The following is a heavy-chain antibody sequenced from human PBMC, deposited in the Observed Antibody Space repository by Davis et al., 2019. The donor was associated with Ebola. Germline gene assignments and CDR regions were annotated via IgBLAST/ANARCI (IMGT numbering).Heavy chain of an antibody. CDR3: AKRDSSTWYGNFQH. CDR2: IGGSGGRT. J-gene: IGHJ1*01. CDR1: GFTFSSYA. V-gene: IGHV3-23*01. D-gene: IGHD6-13*01. Sequence: GESLKISCAASGFTFSSYAMSWVRQAPGKGLEWVSGIGGSGGRTYYADSVKGRFTISRDDSKNTLYLQMNGLRAEDTALYYCAKRDSSTWYGNFQHWGQGTLVTVSS.